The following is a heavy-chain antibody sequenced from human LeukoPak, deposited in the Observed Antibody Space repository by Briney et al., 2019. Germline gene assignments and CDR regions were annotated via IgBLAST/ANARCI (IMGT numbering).Heavy chain of an antibody. J-gene: IGHJ4*02. D-gene: IGHD2-2*01. CDR3: ARDQDVYCSSTSCYDC. V-gene: IGHV1-2*02. Sequence: ASVKVSCKSSGYTFTGYYMHWVRQPPGQGLEGMGWINPNSGGTNYAQKFQGRVTMTRDTSISTAYMELSRLRSDDTAVYYCARDQDVYCSSTSCYDCWGQATLVTVSS. CDR2: INPNSGGT. CDR1: GYTFTGYY.